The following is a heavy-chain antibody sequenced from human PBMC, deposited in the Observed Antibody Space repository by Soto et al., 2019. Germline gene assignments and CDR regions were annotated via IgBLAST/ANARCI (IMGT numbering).Heavy chain of an antibody. J-gene: IGHJ6*02. CDR1: GYTFTSYD. D-gene: IGHD3-22*01. CDR3: ARGLGDSSGYYIHYYYGMDV. V-gene: IGHV1-8*01. CDR2: MNPNSGNT. Sequence: ASVKVSCKASGYTFTSYDINWVRQATGQGLEWMGWMNPNSGNTGYAQKFQGRVTMTRNTSISTAYMELSSLRSEDTAVYYCARGLGDSSGYYIHYYYGMDVWGQGTTVTVSS.